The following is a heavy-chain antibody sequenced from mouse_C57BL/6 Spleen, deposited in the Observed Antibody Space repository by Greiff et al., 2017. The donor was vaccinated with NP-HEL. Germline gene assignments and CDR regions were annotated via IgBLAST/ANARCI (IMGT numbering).Heavy chain of an antibody. D-gene: IGHD2-4*01. J-gene: IGHJ2*01. CDR1: GYTFTSYW. V-gene: IGHV1-55*01. CDR3: ARGFGYDYEGVFDY. Sequence: QVQLQQPGAELVKPGASVKMSCKASGYTFTSYWITWVKQRPGQGLEWIGDIYPGSGSTNYNEKFKSKATLTVDTSSSTAYMQLSSLTSEDSAVYYCARGFGYDYEGVFDYWGQGTTLTVSS. CDR2: IYPGSGST.